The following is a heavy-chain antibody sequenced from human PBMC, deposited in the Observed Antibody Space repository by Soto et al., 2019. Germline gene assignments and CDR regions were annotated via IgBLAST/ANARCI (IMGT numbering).Heavy chain of an antibody. J-gene: IGHJ4*02. CDR2: IWSDGNNR. CDR1: GFMFSNHG. Sequence: QVQLVESGGGVVKPGRSLRLSCAASGFMFSNHGMHWVRQAPGKGLEWVAVIWSDGNNRYYADSLKGRFTISRDNSKNTLYLQMNSLRAADTAVYYCVRGDNWNDDASDYWGEGTLCTVSS. D-gene: IGHD1-1*01. V-gene: IGHV3-33*01. CDR3: VRGDNWNDDASDY.